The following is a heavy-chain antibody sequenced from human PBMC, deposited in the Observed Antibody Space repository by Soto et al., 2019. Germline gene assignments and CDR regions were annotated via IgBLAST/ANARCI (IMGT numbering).Heavy chain of an antibody. CDR2: IYYSGST. V-gene: IGHV4-59*08. CDR1: GGSIRSYY. Sequence: SETLSLTCSVSGGSIRSYYWSWIRQPPGKGLEWIGYIYYSGSTNYNPSLKSRVTISVDTSKNQFSLKLSSVTAADTAVYYCGRRWGDYFDYWGQGTLVTVSS. CDR3: GRRWGDYFDY. J-gene: IGHJ4*02. D-gene: IGHD3-16*01.